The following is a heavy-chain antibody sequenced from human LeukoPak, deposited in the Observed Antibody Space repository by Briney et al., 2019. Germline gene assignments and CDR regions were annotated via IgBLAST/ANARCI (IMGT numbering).Heavy chain of an antibody. Sequence: PGGSLRLSCAASGFTFSNYNMNWVRQTPGKGLEWVSYVSPNGYTIHYADSVKGRFTISRDNAKDSLYLQMNSLRAEDTAVYYCANPLHSSGWFWYFDLWGRGTLVTVSS. CDR3: ANPLHSSGWFWYFDL. CDR2: VSPNGYTI. D-gene: IGHD6-19*01. V-gene: IGHV3-48*01. CDR1: GFTFSNYN. J-gene: IGHJ2*01.